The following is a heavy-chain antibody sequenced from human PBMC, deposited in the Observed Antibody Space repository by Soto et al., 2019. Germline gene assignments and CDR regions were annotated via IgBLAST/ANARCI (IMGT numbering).Heavy chain of an antibody. CDR1: GGSSSCSNW. D-gene: IGHD6-19*01. J-gene: IGHJ6*02. Sequence: SEDLSVTCAVSGGSSSCSNWWCWGRQPQGKGREWIGGLYHSGSTNNNPSPNNRANISVDKPKNQFSLKLSSVTAADTAVYYCASASAVACKKYYYYSYGKDVRGQGTTVTVSS. CDR2: LYHSGST. V-gene: IGHV4-4*02. CDR3: ASASAVACKKYYYYSYGKDV.